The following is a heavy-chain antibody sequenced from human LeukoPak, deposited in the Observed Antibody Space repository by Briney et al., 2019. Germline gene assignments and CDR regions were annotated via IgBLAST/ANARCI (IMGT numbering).Heavy chain of an antibody. D-gene: IGHD1-26*01. CDR2: ISYDGSNK. Sequence: GGSLRLSCAASGFTFSSYAMHWVSQAPGKGLEWVAVISYDGSNKYYADSVKGRFTISRDNSKNTLYLQMNSLRAEDTAVYYCARAEWELLGQVEYWGQGTLVTVSS. CDR1: GFTFSSYA. V-gene: IGHV3-30-3*01. CDR3: ARAEWELLGQVEY. J-gene: IGHJ4*02.